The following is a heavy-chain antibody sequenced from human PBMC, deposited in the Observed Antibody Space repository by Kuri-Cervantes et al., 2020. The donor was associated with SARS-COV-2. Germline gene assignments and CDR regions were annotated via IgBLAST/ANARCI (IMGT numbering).Heavy chain of an antibody. CDR1: GYSFTSYW. V-gene: IGHV5-51*01. D-gene: IGHD6-19*01. Sequence: KVSCNGSGYSFTSYWIGRVRQMPGKGLEWMGIIYPGDSDTRYSPSFQGQVTISSDKSISTAYLQWSSLKASDTAMYYCARHSSGWYGIDYWGQGTLVTVSS. J-gene: IGHJ4*02. CDR2: IYPGDSDT. CDR3: ARHSSGWYGIDY.